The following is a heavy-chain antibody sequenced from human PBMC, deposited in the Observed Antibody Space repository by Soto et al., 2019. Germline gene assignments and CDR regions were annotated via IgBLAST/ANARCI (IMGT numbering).Heavy chain of an antibody. CDR2: TYYRSKWYN. D-gene: IGHD5-12*01. J-gene: IGHJ3*02. V-gene: IGHV6-1*01. Sequence: SPTLSHTCTISGDSVSINSAAWNWIRQSPSRGLEWLGRTYYRSKWYNDYAVSVKSRITINPDTSKNQFSLQLNSVTPEDTAVYYCARSLEMATIYDAFDIWGQGTMVTVSS. CDR1: GDSVSINSAA. CDR3: ARSLEMATIYDAFDI.